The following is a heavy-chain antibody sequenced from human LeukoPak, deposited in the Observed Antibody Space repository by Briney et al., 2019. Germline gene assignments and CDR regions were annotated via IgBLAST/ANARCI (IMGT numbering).Heavy chain of an antibody. CDR1: GFTVSSNY. D-gene: IGHD4-17*01. CDR2: IGTAGDT. Sequence: PGGSLRLSCAAFGFTVSSNYMSWVRQAPGKGLEWVSAIGTAGDTYYPGSVKGRFTISRENAKNSLYLQMNSLRAGDTAVYYCARSGDPFDYWGQGTLVTVSS. J-gene: IGHJ4*02. CDR3: ARSGDPFDY. V-gene: IGHV3-13*01.